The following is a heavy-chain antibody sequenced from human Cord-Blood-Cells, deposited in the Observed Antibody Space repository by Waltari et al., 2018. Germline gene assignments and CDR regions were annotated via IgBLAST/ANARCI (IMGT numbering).Heavy chain of an antibody. Sequence: EVQLVESGGGLIQLGGSLRISCAASGFTVSTNYMTWVRQAPGKGLVWVSVIYSGGSTYYEDSVKGRFTISRDNSKNTLDLQMNSLRAEETAVYYCARVPNYYYYMDVWGKGTTVTVSS. V-gene: IGHV3-53*01. CDR3: ARVPNYYYYMDV. J-gene: IGHJ6*03. CDR1: GFTVSTNY. CDR2: IYSGGST.